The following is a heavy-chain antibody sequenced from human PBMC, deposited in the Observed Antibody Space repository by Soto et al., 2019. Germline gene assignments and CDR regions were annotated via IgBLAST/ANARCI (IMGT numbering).Heavy chain of an antibody. CDR2: ISGSGGST. CDR3: AKDRDSSSWYHAFDI. D-gene: IGHD6-13*01. V-gene: IGHV3-23*01. CDR1: GFTVCIYA. J-gene: IGHJ3*02. Sequence: GGSLRLSCAASGFTVCIYAMSLFRQAPGKGLERGSAISGSGGSTYYADSVKGRFTISRDNSKNTLYLQMNSLRAEDTAVYYCAKDRDSSSWYHAFDIWGQGTMVTVSS.